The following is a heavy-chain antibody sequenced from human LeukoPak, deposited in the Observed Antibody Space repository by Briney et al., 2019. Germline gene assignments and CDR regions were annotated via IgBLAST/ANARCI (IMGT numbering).Heavy chain of an antibody. J-gene: IGHJ4*02. D-gene: IGHD6-13*01. Sequence: ASVKVSCKVSGYTLTKLSMHWVRQAPGKGLDWMGGFDPEDGEPFYAQKFQDRVTMTEDTSSGTTFMELSSLRSEDTAVYYCATSGLGLAADGTHDYWGPGTLVAVSS. CDR3: ATSGLGLAADGTHDY. V-gene: IGHV1-24*01. CDR1: GYTLTKLS. CDR2: FDPEDGEP.